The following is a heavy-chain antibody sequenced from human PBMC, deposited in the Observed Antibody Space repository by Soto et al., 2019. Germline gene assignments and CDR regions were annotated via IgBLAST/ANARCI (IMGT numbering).Heavy chain of an antibody. J-gene: IGHJ4*02. Sequence: GGSLRLSCAASGFTFSRYEMNWVRQAPGKGLEWVSYMSSSGSPIYYADSVKGRFTTSRDNAKNSLYLQMNNLRAEDTAVYYCARGSMVAPCDYWGQGTLVTVSS. CDR1: GFTFSRYE. CDR3: ARGSMVAPCDY. V-gene: IGHV3-48*03. D-gene: IGHD2-15*01. CDR2: MSSSGSPI.